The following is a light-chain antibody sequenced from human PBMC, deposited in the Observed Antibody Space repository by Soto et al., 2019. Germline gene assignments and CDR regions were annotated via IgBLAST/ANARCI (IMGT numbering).Light chain of an antibody. J-gene: IGKJ1*01. Sequence: EIVLTQSPGTLSLPPGERATISCRASQSVSSSYLAWYQQKPGQAPSLLIYGASSSATGIPDRFSGSGSGTDFTLTISRLEPEDFAVYYCQQYGSSPRTFGQGTKVDIK. CDR2: GAS. CDR1: QSVSSSY. V-gene: IGKV3-20*01. CDR3: QQYGSSPRT.